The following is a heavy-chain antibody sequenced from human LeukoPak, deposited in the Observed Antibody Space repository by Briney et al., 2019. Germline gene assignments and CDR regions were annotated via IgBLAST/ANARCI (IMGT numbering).Heavy chain of an antibody. D-gene: IGHD2-8*01. CDR1: GFTFSSYG. V-gene: IGHV3-30*18. J-gene: IGHJ4*02. Sequence: GGSLRLSCAVSGFTFSSYGMHWVRQAPGKGLEWVAVISYDGSNKYYADSVKGRFTISRDNSKNTLYLQMNSLRAEDAAVYFCAKVVYYERGGFDYWGQGTLVTVSS. CDR2: ISYDGSNK. CDR3: AKVVYYERGGFDY.